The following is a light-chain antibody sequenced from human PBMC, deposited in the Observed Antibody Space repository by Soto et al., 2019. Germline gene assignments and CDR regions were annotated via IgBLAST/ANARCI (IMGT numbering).Light chain of an antibody. J-gene: IGLJ1*01. CDR2: EVA. CDR3: SSYAISSTLYV. CDR1: SSDVGAYHY. V-gene: IGLV2-14*01. Sequence: QSALTQPASVSGSPGQSITVSCTGTSSDVGAYHYVSWYQQHPGKAPKLMIYEVANRPSGVSNRFSGSKSGNTASLTISGLQAEDEADYYCSSYAISSTLYVFGTGTKLTVL.